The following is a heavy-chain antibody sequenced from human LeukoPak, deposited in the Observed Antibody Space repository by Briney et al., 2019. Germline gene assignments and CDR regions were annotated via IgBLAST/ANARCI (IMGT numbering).Heavy chain of an antibody. J-gene: IGHJ4*02. CDR3: ARDVLYSGSYPGDYYFDY. D-gene: IGHD1-26*01. CDR1: GYTFTSYG. Sequence: AASVKVSCKASGYTFTSYGISWVRQAPGQGLEWMGWISAYNGNTNYAQKLQGRVTMTTDTSTSTAYMELRSLRSDDTAVYYCARDVLYSGSYPGDYYFDYWGQGTLVTVSS. V-gene: IGHV1-18*01. CDR2: ISAYNGNT.